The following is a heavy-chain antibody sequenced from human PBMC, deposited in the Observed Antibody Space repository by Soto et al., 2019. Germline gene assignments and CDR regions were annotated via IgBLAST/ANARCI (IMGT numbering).Heavy chain of an antibody. CDR2: IGTAGDT. CDR1: GFTFSSYD. CDR3: ARTETVTTFGDYYDGMDV. D-gene: IGHD4-17*01. Sequence: EVQLVESGGGLVQPGGSLRLSCAASGFTFSSYDMHWVRQATGKGLEWVSAIGTAGDTYYPGSVKGRFTISRENAKNSLYLQMNSLRAGDTAVYYCARTETVTTFGDYYDGMDVWGQGTTVTVSS. J-gene: IGHJ6*02. V-gene: IGHV3-13*04.